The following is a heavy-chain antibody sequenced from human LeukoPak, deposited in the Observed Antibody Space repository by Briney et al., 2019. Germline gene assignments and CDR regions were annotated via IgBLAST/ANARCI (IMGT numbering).Heavy chain of an antibody. J-gene: IGHJ3*02. CDR1: GGSISSSSYY. CDR3: ASYEGSGDAFDI. CDR2: IYYSGST. Sequence: PSETLSLTCTVSGGSISSSSYYWGWIRQPPGKGLEWIGSIYYSGSTYYNLSLKSRVTISVDTSKNQFSLKLSSVTAADTAVYYCASYEGSGDAFDIWGQGTMVTVSS. V-gene: IGHV4-39*07. D-gene: IGHD3-3*01.